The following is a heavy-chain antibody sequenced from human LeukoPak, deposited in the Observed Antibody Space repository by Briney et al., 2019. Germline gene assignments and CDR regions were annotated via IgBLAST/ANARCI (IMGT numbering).Heavy chain of an antibody. V-gene: IGHV3-74*01. D-gene: IGHD1-20*01. Sequence: GGSLRLSCAASGFAFSTYGMSWVRQAPGKGLEWLSGINDDGNLTNYADSVKGRFTMSRDNAKNTLSLQMNSLRAEDTALYYCVLYNWSQPDYWGQGGLVTVSS. CDR3: VLYNWSQPDY. CDR1: GFAFSTYG. J-gene: IGHJ4*02. CDR2: INDDGNLT.